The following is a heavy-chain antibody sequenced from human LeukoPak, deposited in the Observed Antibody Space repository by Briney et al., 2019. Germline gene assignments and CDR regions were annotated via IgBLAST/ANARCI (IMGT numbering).Heavy chain of an antibody. CDR3: AKGNTMVRGVISVDYFDY. CDR2: ISWNGGST. Sequence: GGSLRLSCAASGFTFDEYGMTWVRQAPGKGLEWVSGISWNGGSTGYADSVKGRFTISRDNARNSLYLQMNSLRAEDMALYYCAKGNTMVRGVISVDYFDYWGQGTLVTVSS. J-gene: IGHJ4*02. V-gene: IGHV3-20*04. D-gene: IGHD3-10*01. CDR1: GFTFDEYG.